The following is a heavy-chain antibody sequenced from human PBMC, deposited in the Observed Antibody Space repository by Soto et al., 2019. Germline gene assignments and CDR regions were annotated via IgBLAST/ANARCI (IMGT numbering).Heavy chain of an antibody. CDR1: GGSFSGYY. CDR2: INHSGST. D-gene: IGHD2-2*01. Sequence: QVQLQQWGAGLLKPSETLSLTCAVYGGSFSGYYWSWIRQPPGKGLEWIGEINHSGSTNYNPSLKSRVNISVDTSKNQFSLKLSSGTAADTAVYYCARRPYCSSTRCYERTYYYGMDVWGQGTTVTVSS. V-gene: IGHV4-34*01. J-gene: IGHJ6*02. CDR3: ARRPYCSSTRCYERTYYYGMDV.